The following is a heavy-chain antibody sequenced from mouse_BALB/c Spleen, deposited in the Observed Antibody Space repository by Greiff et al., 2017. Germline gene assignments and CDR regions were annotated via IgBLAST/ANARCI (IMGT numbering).Heavy chain of an antibody. J-gene: IGHJ2*01. V-gene: IGHV7-3*02. CDR2: IRNKANGYTT. D-gene: IGHD2-14*01. CDR3: ARDTAYDGVFDY. Sequence: EVQLVESGGGLVQPGGSLRLSCATSGFTFTDYYMSWVRQPPGKALEWLGFIRNKANGYTTEYSASVKGRFTISRDNSQSILYLQMNTLRAEDSATYYCARDTAYDGVFDYWGQGTTLTVSS. CDR1: GFTFTDYY.